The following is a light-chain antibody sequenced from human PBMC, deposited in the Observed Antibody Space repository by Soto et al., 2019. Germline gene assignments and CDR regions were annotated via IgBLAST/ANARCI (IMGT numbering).Light chain of an antibody. J-gene: IGKJ1*01. V-gene: IGKV3-15*01. Sequence: EIVMTQSPATLSVSPGERATLSCRASQSVSNNLAWYQQKPGQAPRLLIYGASTRATGIPARFSGSGSGTDFTLTSSILQSEDFAVYYWQQYNNWPPWTFGQGTKVEIK. CDR1: QSVSNN. CDR3: QQYNNWPPWT. CDR2: GAS.